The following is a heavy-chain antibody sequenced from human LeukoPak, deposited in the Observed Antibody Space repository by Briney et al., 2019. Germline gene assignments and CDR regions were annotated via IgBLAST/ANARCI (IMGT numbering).Heavy chain of an antibody. D-gene: IGHD6-13*01. J-gene: IGHJ6*03. CDR1: GFTFSSYS. CDR2: ISSSSSYI. V-gene: IGHV3-21*01. CDR3: ASGYSSSWYFDYYYYMDV. Sequence: PGGSLRLSCAASGFTFSSYSMNWVRQAPGKGLEWVSSISSSSSYIYYADSVKGRFTISRDNAKNSLYLQMNSLRAEDTAVYYCASGYSSSWYFDYYYYMDVWGKGTTVTVSS.